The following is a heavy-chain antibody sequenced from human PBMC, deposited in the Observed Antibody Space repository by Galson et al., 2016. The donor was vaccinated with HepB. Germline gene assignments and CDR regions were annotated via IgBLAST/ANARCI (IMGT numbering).Heavy chain of an antibody. CDR3: ARVGLERRWSDPRFDY. V-gene: IGHV3-49*03. CDR2: IKSTYYGGMT. Sequence: SLRLSCAASGFTFGDYSMSWFRQAPGKGLEWVGFIKSTYYGGMTEYAASVRGRFTISREQSKSIPYLEMDSLKTEDTAVYYCARVGLERRWSDPRFDYWGQGTLVTVSS. CDR1: GFTFGDYS. J-gene: IGHJ4*02. D-gene: IGHD3-16*01.